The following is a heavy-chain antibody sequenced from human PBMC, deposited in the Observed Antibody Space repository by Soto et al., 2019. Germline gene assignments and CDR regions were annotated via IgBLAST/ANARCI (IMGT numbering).Heavy chain of an antibody. CDR1: GFRFSSFA. Sequence: EVQLLESGGGLVHPGGSLRLPCAASGFRFSSFAVSWVRQTPGEGLEWVAGINGGGDATYYTDSVRGRFAISRDNFKNTLYLQMDSLRAEDTAVYYCAKESAATGIPFFDYWGQGTLVTVSS. D-gene: IGHD6-13*01. CDR2: INGGGDAT. CDR3: AKESAATGIPFFDY. J-gene: IGHJ4*02. V-gene: IGHV3-23*01.